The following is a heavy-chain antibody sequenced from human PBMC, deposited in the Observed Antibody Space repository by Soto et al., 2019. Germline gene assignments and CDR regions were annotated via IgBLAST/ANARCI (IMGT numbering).Heavy chain of an antibody. CDR3: ARSKRRSSSFDYFDY. J-gene: IGHJ4*02. V-gene: IGHV4-30-2*01. CDR2: IYHSGST. D-gene: IGHD6-13*01. Sequence: SETLSLTCAVSGGSISSGGYSWSWIRQPPGKGLEWIGYIYHSGSTYYNPSLKSRVTISVDRSKNQFSLKLSSVTAADTAVYYCARSKRRSSSFDYFDYWGQGTLVTVSS. CDR1: GGSISSGGYS.